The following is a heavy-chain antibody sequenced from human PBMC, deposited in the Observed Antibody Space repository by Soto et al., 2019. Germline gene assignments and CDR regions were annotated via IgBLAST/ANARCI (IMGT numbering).Heavy chain of an antibody. CDR1: GGSISSSSYY. Sequence: QLQLQESGPGLVKPSETLSLTCTVSGGSISSSSYYWGWIRHPPGKGLEWIGSLDYGGSTYYNPSLKSRVTIYVDTSKNQFSLRLTSVTDADTAVYFCGRNDNYGYRFEPWGQGTLVTVSS. CDR3: GRNDNYGYRFEP. V-gene: IGHV4-39*01. D-gene: IGHD5-18*01. CDR2: LDYGGST. J-gene: IGHJ5*02.